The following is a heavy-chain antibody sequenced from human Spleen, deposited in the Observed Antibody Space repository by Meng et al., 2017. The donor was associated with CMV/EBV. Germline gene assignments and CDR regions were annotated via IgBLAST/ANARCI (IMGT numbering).Heavy chain of an antibody. CDR3: ARDIGAAGTWYFDY. J-gene: IGHJ4*02. D-gene: IGHD6-13*01. CDR2: IYGDGSS. Sequence: GGSLRLSCAASGFSVSNNYMNWVRQAPGKGLEWVSVIYGDGSSHYADSAKGRFSISRDTSKNEVYLEMNSLRVEDTALYYCARDIGAAGTWYFDYWGQGTLVTVSS. CDR1: GFSVSNNY. V-gene: IGHV3-53*01.